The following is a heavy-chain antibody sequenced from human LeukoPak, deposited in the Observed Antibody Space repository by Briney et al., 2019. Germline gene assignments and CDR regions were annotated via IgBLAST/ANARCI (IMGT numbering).Heavy chain of an antibody. V-gene: IGHV4-31*03. Sequence: SETLSLTSTVSGGSISSGGYYWSWIRQHPGKGLEWIGYIYYSGSTYYNPSLKSRVTISVDTSKNQFSLKLSSVTAANTAVYYCARVGPYSRALDYWGQGTLVTVSS. CDR1: GGSISSGGYY. D-gene: IGHD6-13*01. CDR3: ARVGPYSRALDY. J-gene: IGHJ4*02. CDR2: IYYSGST.